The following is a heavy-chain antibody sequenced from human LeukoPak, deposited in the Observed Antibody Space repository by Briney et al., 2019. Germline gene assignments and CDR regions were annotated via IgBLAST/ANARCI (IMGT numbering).Heavy chain of an antibody. CDR1: GFTFSSYA. CDR3: AKGHLYNWFDP. CDR2: VSGSGYNT. Sequence: GGSLRLSCVASGFTFSSYAMSWVRQAPGKGLEWVSVVSGSGYNTYYADSVKGRFTISRDNSKNTLYLQINSLSAEDTAAYYCAKGHLYNWFDPWGQGTLVTVSS. V-gene: IGHV3-23*01. J-gene: IGHJ5*02.